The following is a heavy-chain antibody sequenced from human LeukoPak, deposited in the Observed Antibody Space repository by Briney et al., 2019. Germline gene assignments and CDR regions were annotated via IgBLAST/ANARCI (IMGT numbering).Heavy chain of an antibody. Sequence: GASVKVFCKASGYTYTSYDINWVRQATGQGLEWMGWMNPNSGNTGYAQKFQGRVTMTRTTSISTAYMELSSLRSEDTAVYYCARVAHRYSYGYGGFFDYWGQGTLVTVSS. CDR3: ARVAHRYSYGYGGFFDY. J-gene: IGHJ4*02. CDR1: GYTYTSYD. D-gene: IGHD5-18*01. V-gene: IGHV1-8*01. CDR2: MNPNSGNT.